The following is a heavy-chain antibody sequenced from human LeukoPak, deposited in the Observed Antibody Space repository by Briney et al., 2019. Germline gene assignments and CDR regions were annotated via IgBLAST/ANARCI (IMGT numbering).Heavy chain of an antibody. J-gene: IGHJ6*02. V-gene: IGHV3-21*01. CDR1: GFTFSSYS. CDR3: ARDQIAPRGMDV. D-gene: IGHD2/OR15-2a*01. Sequence: GGSLRLSCAASGFTFSSYSMNWVRQAPGKGLEWVSSISSSSSYIYYADSVKGRFTISGDNAKNSLYLQMNSLRAEDTAVYYCARDQIAPRGMDVWGQGTTVTVSS. CDR2: ISSSSSYI.